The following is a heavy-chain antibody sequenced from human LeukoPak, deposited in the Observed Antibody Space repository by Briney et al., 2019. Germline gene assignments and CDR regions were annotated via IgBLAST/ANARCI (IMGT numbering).Heavy chain of an antibody. Sequence: PSETLSLTCTVSGVSISSYYWSWIRQPPGKGLEWIGYIYYSGSTNYNPSLKSRVTISVDTSKNQFSLKLSSVTAADTAVYYCARGGRGCSSTSCSTLMDVWGKGTTVTVSS. V-gene: IGHV4-59*08. CDR1: GVSISSYY. CDR3: ARGGRGCSSTSCSTLMDV. CDR2: IYYSGST. J-gene: IGHJ6*03. D-gene: IGHD2-2*01.